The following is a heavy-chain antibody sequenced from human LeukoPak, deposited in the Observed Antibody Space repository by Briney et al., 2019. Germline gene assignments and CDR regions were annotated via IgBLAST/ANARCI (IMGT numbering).Heavy chain of an antibody. CDR3: ARESTPLRGAFDP. Sequence: GGSLRLSCAAAGFTFSSYAMSWVRQAPGKGLEWVSAISGSGGSTYYADSVKGRFTISRDNSKNTLYLQMDSLRAEDTAVYYCARESTPLRGAFDPWGPGTLVTVSS. CDR2: ISGSGGST. D-gene: IGHD5-24*01. CDR1: GFTFSSYA. V-gene: IGHV3-23*01. J-gene: IGHJ5*02.